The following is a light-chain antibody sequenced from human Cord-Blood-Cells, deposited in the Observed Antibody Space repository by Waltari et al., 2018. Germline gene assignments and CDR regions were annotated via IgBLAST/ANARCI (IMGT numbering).Light chain of an antibody. CDR3: QQYGSSPQGT. V-gene: IGKV3-20*01. J-gene: IGKJ4*01. CDR1: QSVSSSY. Sequence: DIVLTQSPGTLSLSPGERATLYCRASQSVSSSYLAWYQQKPGQAPRLLIYGASSRATGSPDRFSGSGSGTEFTLTISRLEPEDVAVDYCQQYGSSPQGTFGGGTKVEIK. CDR2: GAS.